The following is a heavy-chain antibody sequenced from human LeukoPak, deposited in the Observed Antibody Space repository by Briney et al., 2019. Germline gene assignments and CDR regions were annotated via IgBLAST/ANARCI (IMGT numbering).Heavy chain of an antibody. Sequence: GGSLRLSCAASGFTFSSYAMSWVRQAPGKGLEWVSAISGSGGSTYYADSVKGRFTISRDNSKNTLYLQMNSLRAEDTAVYYCARGTHYYDTSGYFDYWGQGTLVTVSS. CDR1: GFTFSSYA. CDR3: ARGTHYYDTSGYFDY. CDR2: ISGSGGST. D-gene: IGHD3-22*01. J-gene: IGHJ4*02. V-gene: IGHV3-23*01.